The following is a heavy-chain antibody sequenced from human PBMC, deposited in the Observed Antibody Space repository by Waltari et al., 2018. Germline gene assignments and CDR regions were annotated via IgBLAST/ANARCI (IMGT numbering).Heavy chain of an antibody. Sequence: QVQLQQWGAGLLKPSETLSITCAVYGGSFSGYYWSWIRQPPGKGLEWMGEINHSGSTNYNPSLKSRVTISVDTSKNQFSLKLSSVTAADTAVYYCAREPYYDFWSGYYPYYFDYWGQGTLVTVSS. V-gene: IGHV4-34*01. CDR2: INHSGST. CDR3: AREPYYDFWSGYYPYYFDY. CDR1: GGSFSGYY. J-gene: IGHJ4*02. D-gene: IGHD3-3*01.